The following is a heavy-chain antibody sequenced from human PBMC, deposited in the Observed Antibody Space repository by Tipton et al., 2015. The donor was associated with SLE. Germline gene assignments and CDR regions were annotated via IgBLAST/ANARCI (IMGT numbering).Heavy chain of an antibody. V-gene: IGHV4-39*07. D-gene: IGHD3-16*01. CDR2: VFYGGTT. J-gene: IGHJ4*02. Sequence: TLSLTCTVSGVSISRSSYYWGWIRQSPGQGLEWLGNVFYGGTTYYNPSLKGRISISVYTSINQISLNLSSVTAADTAVYYCTGEWQQVVGVAYWGLGALVTVSS. CDR1: GVSISRSSYY. CDR3: TGEWQQVVGVAY.